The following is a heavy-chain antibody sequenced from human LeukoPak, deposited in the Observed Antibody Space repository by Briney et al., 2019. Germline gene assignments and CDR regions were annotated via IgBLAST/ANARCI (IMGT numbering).Heavy chain of an antibody. CDR1: GVSMSTYF. J-gene: IGHJ4*02. CDR2: IYYSGST. D-gene: IGHD1-26*01. Sequence: SETLSLTCTGSGVSMSTYFWSWIRQPPGKGLEWIGYIYYSGSTNYNPSLKSRVTISVDTSKNQFSLKLTSVTAADTAVYYCASQRIVGTTTFDYWGQGTLVTVSS. CDR3: ASQRIVGTTTFDY. V-gene: IGHV4-59*01.